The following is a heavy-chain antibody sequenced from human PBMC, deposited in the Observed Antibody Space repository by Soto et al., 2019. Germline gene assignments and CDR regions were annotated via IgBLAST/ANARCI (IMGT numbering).Heavy chain of an antibody. V-gene: IGHV3-66*01. J-gene: IGHJ4*02. CDR2: IYSGGST. Sequence: GGSLRLSCAASGFTVSSNYMSWVRQAPGKGLEWVSVIYSGGSTYYADSVKGRFTISGDNSKNTLYLQMNSLRAEDTAVYYCARAYGSGSPYYFDYWGQEPLVPVSS. CDR3: ARAYGSGSPYYFDY. CDR1: GFTVSSNY. D-gene: IGHD3-10*01.